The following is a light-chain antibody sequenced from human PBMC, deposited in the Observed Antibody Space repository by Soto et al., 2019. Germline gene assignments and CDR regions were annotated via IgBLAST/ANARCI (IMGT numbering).Light chain of an antibody. CDR3: SSYAGTYNVI. CDR1: SSDVGGHNY. J-gene: IGLJ2*01. Sequence: QSVLTQPRSVSGSPGQSVTISCTGTSSDVGGHNYVSWYQHHPGKAPKLIIYDVTKWPSGVPDRFSGSKSGNTASLTVSGLQEEDEADYHCSSYAGTYNVIFGGGTKLTVL. V-gene: IGLV2-11*01. CDR2: DVT.